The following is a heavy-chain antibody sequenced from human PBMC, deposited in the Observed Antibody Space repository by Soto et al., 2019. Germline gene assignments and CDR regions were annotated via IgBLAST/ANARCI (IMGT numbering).Heavy chain of an antibody. V-gene: IGHV5-10-1*01. CDR1: GYSFAGYW. CDR2: IDPSDSYT. CDR3: ARLGNYDILTGYSFSIDY. J-gene: IGHJ4*02. Sequence: PGESLKISCKGPGYSFAGYWITWVRQRPGKGLEWMGRIDPSDSYTNYSPSFQGHVTISADKSISTAYLQWSSPKASDTAMYYCARLGNYDILTGYSFSIDYWGQGTLVTVSS. D-gene: IGHD3-9*01.